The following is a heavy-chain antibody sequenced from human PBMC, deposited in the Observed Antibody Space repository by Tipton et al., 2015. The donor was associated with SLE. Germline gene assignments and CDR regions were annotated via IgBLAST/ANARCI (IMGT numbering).Heavy chain of an antibody. D-gene: IGHD7-27*01. CDR2: TYYRSKWYN. CDR1: GDSVSNNSVA. V-gene: IGHV6-1*01. J-gene: IGHJ4*02. CDR3: ARKTPPGLLDC. Sequence: GLVKPSQTLSLTCAISGDSVSNNSVAWNWIRQSPSRGLEWLGRTYYRSKWYNDYAVSVKSRITIKPDTSKNQFSLLLDSVTPADTAVYYCARKTPPGLLDCWGQGTLVTVSS.